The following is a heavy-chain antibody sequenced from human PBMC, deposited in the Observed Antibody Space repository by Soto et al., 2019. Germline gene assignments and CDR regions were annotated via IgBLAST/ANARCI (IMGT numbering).Heavy chain of an antibody. Sequence: QVQLVQSGTEVKKPGSSVKVSCKASGGTFRNYPINWVRQAPGQGLEWMGSIFPLTDIPDYAQNFQARLTLSADKSTSTAYMELSSLTSDDTAVYFCARGPLVVLNYFEYWGQGTLVTVSS. CDR2: IFPLTDIP. CDR3: ARGPLVVLNYFEY. CDR1: GGTFRNYP. J-gene: IGHJ4*02. V-gene: IGHV1-69*02.